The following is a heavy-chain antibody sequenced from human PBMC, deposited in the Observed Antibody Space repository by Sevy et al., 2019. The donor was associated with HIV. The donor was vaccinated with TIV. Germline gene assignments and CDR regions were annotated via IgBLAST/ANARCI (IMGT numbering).Heavy chain of an antibody. CDR1: GGSISSGNFY. CDR2: IYTSGST. Sequence: SETLSLTCTVSGGSISSGNFYWSWVRQPAGKGLEWVGRIYTSGSTNYNPSLKSRVTISVDTSKNQFSLKLSSVTAADTAVYYCARAATYYYESSGYWAESYFDYWGQGTLVTVS. J-gene: IGHJ4*02. V-gene: IGHV4-61*02. D-gene: IGHD3-22*01. CDR3: ARAATYYYESSGYWAESYFDY.